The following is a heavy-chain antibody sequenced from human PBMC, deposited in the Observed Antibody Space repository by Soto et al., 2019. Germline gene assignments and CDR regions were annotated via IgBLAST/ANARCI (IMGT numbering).Heavy chain of an antibody. J-gene: IGHJ5*02. CDR1: GFSLSTSGVG. Sequence: QITLKESGPTLVKPTQTRTLTCTFSGFSLSTSGVGVGWIRQPPGKALEWLALIYWDDDKRYSPSLKSRLTITKDTSKNQVVLTMTNMDPVDTATYYCAHIGQLASPFDPWGQGTLVTVSS. D-gene: IGHD6-6*01. V-gene: IGHV2-5*02. CDR2: IYWDDDK. CDR3: AHIGQLASPFDP.